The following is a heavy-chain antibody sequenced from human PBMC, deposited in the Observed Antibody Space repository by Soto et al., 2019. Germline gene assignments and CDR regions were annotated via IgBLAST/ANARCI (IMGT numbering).Heavy chain of an antibody. D-gene: IGHD2-15*01. J-gene: IGHJ6*02. CDR1: GDTFKNFA. CDR3: ARGTYCRGIGCYGGYYSYYDMDV. CDR2: IIPIFDSP. V-gene: IGHV1-69*06. Sequence: QVQLVQSGAEVKKPGASANLSCKASGDTFKNFAINWVRLAPGQGLEWMGGIIPIFDSPNYAQKFKDRVTITADKSTTTAYMELSSLTSDDTAIYYCARGTYCRGIGCYGGYYSYYDMDVWGQGTTVSVSS.